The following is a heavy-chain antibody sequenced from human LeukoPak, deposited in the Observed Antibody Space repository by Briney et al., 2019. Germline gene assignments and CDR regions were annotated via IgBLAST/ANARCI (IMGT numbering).Heavy chain of an antibody. CDR1: GGSISSYY. J-gene: IGHJ4*02. Sequence: SETLSLTCTVSGGSISSYYWSWIRQPPGKGLEWIGYIYYSGSTNYNPSLKSRVTISVDTSKNQFSLKLSSVTAADTAVYYCALEHYYSNPNARDFDYWGQGTLVTVSS. V-gene: IGHV4-59*12. CDR3: ALEHYYSNPNARDFDY. CDR2: IYYSGST. D-gene: IGHD4-11*01.